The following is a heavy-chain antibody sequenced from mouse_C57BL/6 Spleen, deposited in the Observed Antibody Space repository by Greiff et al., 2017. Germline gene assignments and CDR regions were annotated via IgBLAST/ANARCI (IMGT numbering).Heavy chain of an antibody. J-gene: IGHJ4*01. CDR1: GYSITSGYY. V-gene: IGHV3-6*01. Sequence: VQLKQSGPGLVKPSQSLSLTCSVTGYSITSGYYWNWIRQFPGNKLEWMGYISYDGSNNYNPSLKNRISITRDTSKNQFFLKLNSVTTEDTATYYCAREGGDIYYAMDYWGQGTSVTVSS. CDR3: AREGGDIYYAMDY. CDR2: ISYDGSN. D-gene: IGHD2-13*01.